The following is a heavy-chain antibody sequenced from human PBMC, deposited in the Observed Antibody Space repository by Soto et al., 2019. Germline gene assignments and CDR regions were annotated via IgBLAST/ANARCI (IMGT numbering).Heavy chain of an antibody. CDR1: VFTFNNYS. CDR2: IKRGGGP. Sequence: WWSLRLSCSTSVFTFNNYSMSWFRQAPGKGLEWVSSIKRGGGPYYADSVKGRFTISRDNSKNMLYLRMNSLRADDTAVYFCARADGPLPVTLLGFWGQGTLVTVSS. CDR3: ARADGPLPVTLLGF. D-gene: IGHD5-18*01. J-gene: IGHJ4*02. V-gene: IGHV3-23*01.